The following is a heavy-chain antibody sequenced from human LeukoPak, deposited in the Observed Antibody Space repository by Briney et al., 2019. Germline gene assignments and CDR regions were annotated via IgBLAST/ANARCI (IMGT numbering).Heavy chain of an antibody. J-gene: IGHJ6*03. V-gene: IGHV4-59*01. Sequence: SETLSLTCTVSGGSISSYYWSWIRQPPGKGLEWIGYIYYSGSTNYNPSLKSRVTISVDTSKNQFSLKLSSVTAADTAVYYCARRRGYSYGPYYYYYMDVWGKGTTVTVSS. D-gene: IGHD5-18*01. CDR1: GGSISSYY. CDR3: ARRRGYSYGPYYYYYMDV. CDR2: IYYSGST.